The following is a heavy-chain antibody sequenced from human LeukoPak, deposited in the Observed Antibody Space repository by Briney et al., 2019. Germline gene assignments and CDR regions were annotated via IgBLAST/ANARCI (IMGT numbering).Heavy chain of an antibody. CDR2: ISYDGSNK. Sequence: GGSLRLSCAASGFTFSSYAMHWVRQAPGKGLEGVAVISYDGSNKYYADSVKGRFTISRDNSKTTLYLQMNSLRAEDTAVYYCARGQNLGAFDIWGQGTMVTVSS. V-gene: IGHV3-30-3*01. D-gene: IGHD2/OR15-2a*01. J-gene: IGHJ3*02. CDR3: ARGQNLGAFDI. CDR1: GFTFSSYA.